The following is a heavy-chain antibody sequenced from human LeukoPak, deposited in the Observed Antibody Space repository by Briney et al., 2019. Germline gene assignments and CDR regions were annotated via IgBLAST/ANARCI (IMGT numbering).Heavy chain of an antibody. J-gene: IGHJ3*02. Sequence: GGSLRLSCAASGFTFSSYAMHWVRQAPGKGLEWVAVISYDGSNKYYADSVKGRFTISRDNSKNTLYLQMNSLRAEDTAVYYCARGGVTTVPAAVYAFDIWGQGTMVTVSS. D-gene: IGHD4-11*01. CDR2: ISYDGSNK. CDR1: GFTFSSYA. V-gene: IGHV3-30*04. CDR3: ARGGVTTVPAAVYAFDI.